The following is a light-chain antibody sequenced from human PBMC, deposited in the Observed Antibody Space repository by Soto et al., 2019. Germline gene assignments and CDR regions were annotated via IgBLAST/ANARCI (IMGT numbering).Light chain of an antibody. V-gene: IGLV1-40*01. CDR1: SSNIGAGYD. CDR2: GNN. CDR3: QSYDSSLSGYVV. J-gene: IGLJ2*01. Sequence: QSVLTQPPSVSGAPGQRVTISCTGSSSNIGAGYDVHWYQQLPGTAPKLLIYGNNNRPSGVPDRFSGSMSGTSASLAITGLQAEDEADYYCQSYDSSLSGYVVFGGGTQLTVL.